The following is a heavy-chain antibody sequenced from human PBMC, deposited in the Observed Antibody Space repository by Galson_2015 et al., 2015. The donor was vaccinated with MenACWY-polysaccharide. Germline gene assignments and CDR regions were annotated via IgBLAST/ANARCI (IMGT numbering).Heavy chain of an antibody. D-gene: IGHD2-2*01. V-gene: IGHV3-33*01. CDR1: GPRFSNSG. Sequence: SLRLSCAASGPRFSNSGMHWVRQAPGKGLEWVAVIQYDGSNKVYADSVKGRFTISRDNSKNTVFLEMNTLGVEDTAVYYCAREGSRIVFHAFDIWGQGTMVTVSS. J-gene: IGHJ3*02. CDR2: IQYDGSNK. CDR3: AREGSRIVFHAFDI.